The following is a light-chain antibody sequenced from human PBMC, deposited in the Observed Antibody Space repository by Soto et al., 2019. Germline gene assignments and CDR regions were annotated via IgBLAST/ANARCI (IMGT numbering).Light chain of an antibody. CDR1: QSVSSN. CDR3: QQYNNWPPLT. J-gene: IGKJ4*01. CDR2: GAS. V-gene: IGKV3-15*01. Sequence: EIVMTQSPATLSLSPGERATLSCRASQSVSSNFACYQQHTAQAPRLLLYGASPRATGIPARFCGSGSGTEFTLTISSLQYEDFAVYYCQQYNNWPPLTFGGGTKVEIK.